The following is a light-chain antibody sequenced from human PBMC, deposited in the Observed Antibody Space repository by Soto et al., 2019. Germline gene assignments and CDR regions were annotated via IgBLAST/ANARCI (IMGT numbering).Light chain of an antibody. CDR2: DAS. J-gene: IGKJ1*01. Sequence: DIQMTQSPSNLSASVGDRVTITCRASQSISSWLAWYQQKPGKAPKLLIYDASSLESGVPSRFSGSGSGTEFTLTISSLQTDDFASYYCQQYDSYSWTFGQGTKVDIK. V-gene: IGKV1-5*01. CDR1: QSISSW. CDR3: QQYDSYSWT.